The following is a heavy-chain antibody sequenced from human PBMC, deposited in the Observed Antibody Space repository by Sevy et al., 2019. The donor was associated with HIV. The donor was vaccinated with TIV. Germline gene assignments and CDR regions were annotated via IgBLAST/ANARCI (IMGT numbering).Heavy chain of an antibody. V-gene: IGHV3-23*01. D-gene: IGHD1-26*01. CDR2: ISGSGGST. CDR3: AKFQDVGATFVDY. J-gene: IGHJ4*02. Sequence: GGSLRLSCAASGFTFSYYAMSWVRQTPGKGLQWVSGISGSGGSTDYADSVKGRFTISRDNAKNTLDLQMNSLRAEDTAVYYCAKFQDVGATFVDYWGQGTLLTVSS. CDR1: GFTFSYYA.